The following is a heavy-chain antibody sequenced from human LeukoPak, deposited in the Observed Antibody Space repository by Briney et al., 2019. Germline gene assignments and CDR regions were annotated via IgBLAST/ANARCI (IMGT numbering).Heavy chain of an antibody. Sequence: SETLSLTCAVYGGSFSGYYWSWFRQPPGKGLEWIGEINHSGSTNYNPSLKSRVTISVDTSKNQFSLKLSSVTAADTAVYYCARADYELLWFGELLFVLDYWGQGTLVTVSS. D-gene: IGHD3-10*01. V-gene: IGHV4-34*01. J-gene: IGHJ4*02. CDR3: ARADYELLWFGELLFVLDY. CDR1: GGSFSGYY. CDR2: INHSGST.